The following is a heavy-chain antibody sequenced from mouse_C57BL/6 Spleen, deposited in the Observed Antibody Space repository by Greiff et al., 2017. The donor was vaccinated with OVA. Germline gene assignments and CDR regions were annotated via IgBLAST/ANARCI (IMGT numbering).Heavy chain of an antibody. CDR1: GYTFTSYW. V-gene: IGHV1-64*01. Sequence: QVQLQQPGAELVKPGASVKLSCKASGYTFTSYWMHWVKQRPGQGLEWIGMIHTNSGSTNYNEKFKSKATLTVDKSSSTAYMQLSSLTSADSVFYYCARDGRYYFDYWGQGTTLTVSS. J-gene: IGHJ2*01. CDR3: ARDGRYYFDY. D-gene: IGHD1-1*01. CDR2: IHTNSGST.